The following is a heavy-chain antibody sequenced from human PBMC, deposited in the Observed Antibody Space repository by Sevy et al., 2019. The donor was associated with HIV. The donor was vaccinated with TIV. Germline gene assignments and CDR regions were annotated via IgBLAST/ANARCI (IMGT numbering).Heavy chain of an antibody. J-gene: IGHJ4*02. V-gene: IGHV1-46*01. CDR3: ARGSEGVGWMIDY. CDR2: INPSSGGT. D-gene: IGHD6-19*01. CDR1: GYTFTSYY. Sequence: ASVKVSCKASGYTFTSYYIYWVRQAPGQGLEWMGLINPSSGGTVYAQRFQDRDTMTRDMSTSTVSMEVTSLRSEDTAVFYCARGSEGVGWMIDYWGQGTLVTVSS.